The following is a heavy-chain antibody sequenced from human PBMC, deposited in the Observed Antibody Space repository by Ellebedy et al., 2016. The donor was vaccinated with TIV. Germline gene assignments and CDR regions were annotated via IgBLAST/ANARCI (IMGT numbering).Heavy chain of an antibody. CDR3: ARFSRGAPFVDYLYYMDV. Sequence: GESLKISCAASEFTFSTYSMNWVRQAPGKGLEWVSSISTISDDVHHADSVKGRFTISRDNAKNSIYLQMNNLRPEDTAVYYCARFSRGAPFVDYLYYMDVWGKGTAVTVSS. D-gene: IGHD2-15*01. CDR1: EFTFSTYS. J-gene: IGHJ6*03. V-gene: IGHV3-21*01. CDR2: ISTISDDV.